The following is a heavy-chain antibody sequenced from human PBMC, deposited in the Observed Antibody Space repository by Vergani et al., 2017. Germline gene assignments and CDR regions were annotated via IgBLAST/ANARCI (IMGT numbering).Heavy chain of an antibody. CDR2: SIPIFGKA. V-gene: IGHV1-69*01. Sequence: QVQLVQSGAEVKKPGSSVKVSCKASGGTFSRYAISWVRQAPGQGIEWMGGSIPIFGKANYEQKFPGRGAITADESTSTAYMELSSLGSEDTAVYYCARDRGGGYSGYLPGEGGWFDPWGQGTLVTVSS. CDR1: GGTFSRYA. D-gene: IGHD5-12*01. J-gene: IGHJ5*02. CDR3: ARDRGGGYSGYLPGEGGWFDP.